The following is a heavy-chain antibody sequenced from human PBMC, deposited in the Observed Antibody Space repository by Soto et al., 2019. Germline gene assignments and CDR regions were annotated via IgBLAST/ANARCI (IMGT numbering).Heavy chain of an antibody. CDR1: GGSISSGGYY. Sequence: SETLSLTCTVSGGSISSGGYYWSWIRQHPGKGLEWIGYIYYSGSTYYNPSLKSRVTISVDTSKNQFSLKLSSVTAADTAVYYCARGGAGSWVVVAATVDWFDPWGQGTLVTVSS. D-gene: IGHD2-15*01. CDR3: ARGGAGSWVVVAATVDWFDP. J-gene: IGHJ5*02. CDR2: IYYSGST. V-gene: IGHV4-31*03.